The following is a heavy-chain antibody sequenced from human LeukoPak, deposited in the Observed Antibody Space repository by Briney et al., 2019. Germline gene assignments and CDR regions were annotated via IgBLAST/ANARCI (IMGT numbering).Heavy chain of an antibody. J-gene: IGHJ4*02. D-gene: IGHD5-24*01. CDR2: MNSDGTTV. Sequence: PGGSLRLSCAVPGFTFRTSWMHWVRHAPGGGLVWVSRMNSDGTTVNYADSVKGRFTMSRDNAKNTLYLQMNSLRAEDTAVYYCARGGNYYLDYWGRGTLATVSS. CDR3: ARGGNYYLDY. V-gene: IGHV3-74*01. CDR1: GFTFRTSW.